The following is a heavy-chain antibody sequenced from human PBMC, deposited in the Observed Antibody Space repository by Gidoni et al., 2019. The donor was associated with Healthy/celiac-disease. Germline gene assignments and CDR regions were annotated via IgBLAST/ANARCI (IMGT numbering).Heavy chain of an antibody. CDR3: ARSGYCSSTSCATPAYYYYGMDV. CDR2: IIPIFGTA. CDR1: GGTFSSSA. J-gene: IGHJ6*02. D-gene: IGHD2-2*01. V-gene: IGHV1-69*06. Sequence: QVQLVQSGAEVKKPGSSVKVSCKASGGTFSSSAISWVRQAPGQGLEWMGGIIPIFGTANYAQKCQGRVTITADKSTSTAYMELSSLRSEDTAVYYCARSGYCSSTSCATPAYYYYGMDVWGQGTTVTVSS.